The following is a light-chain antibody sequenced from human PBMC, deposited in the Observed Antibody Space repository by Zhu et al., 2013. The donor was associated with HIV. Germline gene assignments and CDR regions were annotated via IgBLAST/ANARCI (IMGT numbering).Light chain of an antibody. V-gene: IGKV4-1*01. CDR3: QQYSDYSVT. CDR2: WAS. CDR1: QSVLYSSNNKNY. Sequence: DIVMTQSPDSLAVSLGERATINCKSSQSVLYSSNNKNYLAWYQQKPGQPPKLLIDWASTRESGVPDRFSASGSGTQFTLTITGLQPDDFATYYCQQYSDYSVTFGGGTKVEMK. J-gene: IGKJ4*01.